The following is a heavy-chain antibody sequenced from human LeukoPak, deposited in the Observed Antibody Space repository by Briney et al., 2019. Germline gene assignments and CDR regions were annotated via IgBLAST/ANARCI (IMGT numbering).Heavy chain of an antibody. Sequence: GGSLRLSCAASGFTFSDYYMSWIRQAPGKGLEWVSYISSSGSTIYYADSVKGRFTISRDNSKNTLYLQMNSLRAEDTAVYYCANSPRYCSSTSCHDSPNWFDPWGQGTLVTVSS. J-gene: IGHJ5*02. V-gene: IGHV3-11*04. CDR1: GFTFSDYY. CDR2: ISSSGSTI. D-gene: IGHD2-2*01. CDR3: ANSPRYCSSTSCHDSPNWFDP.